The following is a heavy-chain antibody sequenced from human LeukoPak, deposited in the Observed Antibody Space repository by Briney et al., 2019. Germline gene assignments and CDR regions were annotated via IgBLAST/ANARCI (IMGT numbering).Heavy chain of an antibody. J-gene: IGHJ4*02. Sequence: ASVKVSCKASGYTFTGYYMHWVRQAPGQGLEWMGWINPNSGGTNYAQKFQGRVTMTRDTPISTAYMELSRLRSDDTAVYYCARDRIGQYYDFWSGYAYYFDYWGQGTLVTVSS. CDR3: ARDRIGQYYDFWSGYAYYFDY. CDR2: INPNSGGT. CDR1: GYTFTGYY. D-gene: IGHD3-3*01. V-gene: IGHV1-2*02.